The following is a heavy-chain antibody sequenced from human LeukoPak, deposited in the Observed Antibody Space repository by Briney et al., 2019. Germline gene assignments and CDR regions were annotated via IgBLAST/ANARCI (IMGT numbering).Heavy chain of an antibody. D-gene: IGHD1-26*01. V-gene: IGHV1-69*13. CDR2: IIPIFGTA. Sequence: ASVKVSCKASGGTFSSYAISWVRLAPGQGLEWMGGIIPIFGTANYAQKFQGRVTVTADESTSTAYMELSSLRSEDTAVYYCARGMVGLGATAHFDYWGQGTLVTVSS. CDR1: GGTFSSYA. CDR3: ARGMVGLGATAHFDY. J-gene: IGHJ4*02.